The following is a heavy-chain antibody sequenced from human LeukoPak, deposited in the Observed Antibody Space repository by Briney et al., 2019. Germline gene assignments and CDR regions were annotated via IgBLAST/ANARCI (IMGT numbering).Heavy chain of an antibody. D-gene: IGHD2-8*01. Sequence: SETLSLTCTVSGGSISSYYWSWIRQPPGKGLEWIGYIYYSGSTNYNPSLKSRVTISVGTSKNQFSLKLSSVTAADTAVYYCARDRGPGYADYWGQGTLVTVSS. V-gene: IGHV4-59*01. CDR1: GGSISSYY. J-gene: IGHJ4*02. CDR3: ARDRGPGYADY. CDR2: IYYSGST.